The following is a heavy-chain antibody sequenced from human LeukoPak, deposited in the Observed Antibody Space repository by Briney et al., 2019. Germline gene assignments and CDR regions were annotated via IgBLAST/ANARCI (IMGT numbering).Heavy chain of an antibody. Sequence: GGSLRLSCAASGFTFSSYAMSWVRQAPGKGLEWVSAISGSGGSTYYADSVKGRFTISRDNSKNTLYLEMNSLRAEDTAVYYCAKDKETYDSSGYYLNWGQGTLVTVSS. CDR1: GFTFSSYA. D-gene: IGHD3-22*01. CDR3: AKDKETYDSSGYYLN. V-gene: IGHV3-23*01. J-gene: IGHJ4*02. CDR2: ISGSGGST.